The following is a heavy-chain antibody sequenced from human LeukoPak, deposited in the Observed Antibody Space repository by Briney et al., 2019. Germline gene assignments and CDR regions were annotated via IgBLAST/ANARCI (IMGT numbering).Heavy chain of an antibody. D-gene: IGHD4-23*01. V-gene: IGHV3-21*01. CDR1: GFTFSSYS. CDR2: ISSSSSYI. CDR3: ARDICLTKVGSDYGGNFCGDFDY. J-gene: IGHJ4*02. Sequence: KTGGSLRLSCAASGFTFSSYSMNWVRQAPGKGLEWVSSISSSSSYIYYADSVKGRFTISRDNAKNSLYLQMNSLRAEDTAVYYCARDICLTKVGSDYGGNFCGDFDYWGQGTLVTVSS.